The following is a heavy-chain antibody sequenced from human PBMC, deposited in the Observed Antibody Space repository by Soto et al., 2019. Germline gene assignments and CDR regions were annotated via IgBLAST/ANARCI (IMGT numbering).Heavy chain of an antibody. J-gene: IGHJ6*02. CDR3: ATPCIAAAERCYYYYGMDV. Sequence: NPSETLSLTCTVSGGSISSSSYYWGWIRQPPGKGLEWIGSIYYSGSTYYNPSLKSRVTISVDTSKNQFSLKLSSVTAADTAVYYCATPCIAAAERCYYYYGMDVWGQGTTVTVSS. D-gene: IGHD6-13*01. CDR1: GGSISSSSYY. CDR2: IYYSGST. V-gene: IGHV4-39*01.